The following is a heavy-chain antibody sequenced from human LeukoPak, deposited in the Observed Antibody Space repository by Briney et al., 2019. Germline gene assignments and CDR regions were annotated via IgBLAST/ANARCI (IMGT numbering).Heavy chain of an antibody. CDR1: GGSISSYY. Sequence: ETLSLTCTVSGGSISSYYMSWVRQAPGKGLEWVSFIFSSTHYSDSVKGRFTISRDNSKNTLYLQMNSLRAEDTAVYYCARRAGAYSHPYDYWGQGTLVTVSS. CDR2: IFSST. D-gene: IGHD4/OR15-4a*01. V-gene: IGHV3-53*01. J-gene: IGHJ4*02. CDR3: ARRAGAYSHPYDY.